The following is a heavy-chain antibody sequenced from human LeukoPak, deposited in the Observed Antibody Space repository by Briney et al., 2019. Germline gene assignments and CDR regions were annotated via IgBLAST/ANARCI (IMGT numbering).Heavy chain of an antibody. Sequence: GGSLRLSCAASGFTFSNYWMTWVRQAPGKGLEWVANINQDGSKEYYMDSVKARFTISRDNAKNSLSLQMNSLRAEYTAVYYCVRDGGVSGYDLLDYWGQGTLVTVSS. CDR2: INQDGSKE. J-gene: IGHJ4*02. V-gene: IGHV3-7*01. CDR3: VRDGGVSGYDLLDY. CDR1: GFTFSNYW. D-gene: IGHD5-12*01.